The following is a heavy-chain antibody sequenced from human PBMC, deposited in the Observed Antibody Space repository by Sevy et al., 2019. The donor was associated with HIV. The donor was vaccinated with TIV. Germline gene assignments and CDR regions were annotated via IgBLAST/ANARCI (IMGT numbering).Heavy chain of an antibody. J-gene: IGHJ6*02. CDR2: ISYDGNYR. D-gene: IGHD1-26*01. CDR1: GFTFSTYD. CDR3: AKNRPPGGSYFSRHGMDV. Sequence: GGSLRLSCTASGFTFSTYDIHWVRQAPGKGLEWVAIISYDGNYRYYSDSVRGRFSMSRDNSKITAYLQMSGLSVEDTAVYYCAKNRPPGGSYFSRHGMDVWGRGTTVTVSS. V-gene: IGHV3-30*18.